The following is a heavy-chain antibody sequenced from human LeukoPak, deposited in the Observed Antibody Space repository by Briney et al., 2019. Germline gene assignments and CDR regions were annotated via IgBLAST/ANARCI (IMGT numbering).Heavy chain of an antibody. CDR2: IYTSGST. J-gene: IGHJ4*02. CDR1: GGSISSYY. Sequence: PSETLSLTCTVFGGSISSYYWSWIRQPAGKGLEWIARIYTSGSTNYNPSLKSRVTMSVDTSKNQFSLKLSSVTAADTAVYYCARGTFSGSYYYFDYWGQGTLVTVSS. CDR3: ARGTFSGSYYYFDY. V-gene: IGHV4-4*07. D-gene: IGHD1-26*01.